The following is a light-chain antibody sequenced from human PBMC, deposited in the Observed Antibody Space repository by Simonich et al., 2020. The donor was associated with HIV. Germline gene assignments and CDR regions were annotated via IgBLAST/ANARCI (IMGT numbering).Light chain of an antibody. J-gene: IGKJ5*01. Sequence: EIMMTQSPATLSVSPGERATPSCRASQSVSSYLAWYQQKPGQAPRLLIYDASNRATGIPARFSGSGSGTDFTLTISSLEPEDFAVYYCQQRRNWPPITFGQGTRLEIK. CDR1: QSVSSY. CDR2: DAS. V-gene: IGKV3-11*01. CDR3: QQRRNWPPIT.